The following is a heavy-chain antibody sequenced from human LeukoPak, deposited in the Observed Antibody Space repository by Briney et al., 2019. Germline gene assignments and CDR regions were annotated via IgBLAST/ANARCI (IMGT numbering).Heavy chain of an antibody. Sequence: SVKGRFTISRDNSKNTLYLQMNSLRAEDTAVYYCAKNYGGNSTPWGQGTLVTVSS. CDR3: AKNYGGNSTP. J-gene: IGHJ5*02. D-gene: IGHD4-23*01. V-gene: IGHV3-23*01.